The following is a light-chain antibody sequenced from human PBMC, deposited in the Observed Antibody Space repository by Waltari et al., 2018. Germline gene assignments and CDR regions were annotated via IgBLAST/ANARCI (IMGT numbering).Light chain of an antibody. CDR1: QSIRTY. CDR3: QQSYNTPVT. Sequence: DIQMTQSPSSLSASVGDSVTITCRASQSIRTYLNWYQQKPGKAPKLLIYAASNLQSGVPSRFSASGSGTDFTLTISSLQPEDFAAYYCQQSYNTPVTFGGGTKVEIK. V-gene: IGKV1-39*01. CDR2: AAS. J-gene: IGKJ4*01.